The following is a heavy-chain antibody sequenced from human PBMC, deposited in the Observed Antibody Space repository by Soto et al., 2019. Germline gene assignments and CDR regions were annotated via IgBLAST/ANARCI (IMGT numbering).Heavy chain of an antibody. Sequence: GGSLRLSCAASGFTFSDYYMSWIRQAPGKGLEWVSYISSSSSYTNYADSVKGRFTISRDNAKNSLYLQMNSLRAKDTAVYYCARARSHYYDSSGYPPSFDYWGQGTLVTVSS. CDR1: GFTFSDYY. V-gene: IGHV3-11*06. CDR2: ISSSSSYT. J-gene: IGHJ4*02. D-gene: IGHD3-22*01. CDR3: ARARSHYYDSSGYPPSFDY.